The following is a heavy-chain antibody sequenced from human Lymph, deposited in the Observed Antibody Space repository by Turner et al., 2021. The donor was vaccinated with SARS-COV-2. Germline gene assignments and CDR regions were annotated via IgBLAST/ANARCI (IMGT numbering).Heavy chain of an antibody. J-gene: IGHJ6*02. D-gene: IGHD3-3*01. Sequence: EVQLVESGGGLVKPGGSLRLSCAASGFTFSSYSMNWVRQAPGKGLEWVSSISSRSSYIYNADSVKGRLNISRENAKNSLYQQMNSLRAEDTAVYYCARDYYDFWSGYNSYYYGMDVWGQGTTVTVSS. V-gene: IGHV3-21*01. CDR1: GFTFSSYS. CDR2: ISSRSSYI. CDR3: ARDYYDFWSGYNSYYYGMDV.